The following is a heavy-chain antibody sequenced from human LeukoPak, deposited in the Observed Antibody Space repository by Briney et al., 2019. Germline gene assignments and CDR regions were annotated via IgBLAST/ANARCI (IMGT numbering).Heavy chain of an antibody. CDR2: INGSGGST. J-gene: IGHJ4*02. CDR3: AKDKQWLVRVYFDY. D-gene: IGHD6-19*01. V-gene: IGHV3-23*01. CDR1: GFTFSSYA. Sequence: AGGSLRLSCAASGFTFSSYAMSWVRQAPGKGLEWVSAINGSGGSTYYADSVKGRFTISRDNSKNTLYLQMNSLRAEDTAVYYCAKDKQWLVRVYFDYWGQGTLVTVSS.